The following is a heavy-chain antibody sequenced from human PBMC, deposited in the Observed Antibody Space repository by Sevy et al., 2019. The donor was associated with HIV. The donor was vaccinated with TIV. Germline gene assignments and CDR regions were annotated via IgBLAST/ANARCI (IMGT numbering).Heavy chain of an antibody. Sequence: GGSLRLSCAASGFTVSSNYMSWVRQAPGKGLEWVSVIYSGGTTYYADSVKGRITISRDNSKNTLYLQMNNLRAEDTAMYYCAREREFTIFGVLIEYGMDVWGQGTTVTVSS. CDR1: GFTVSSNY. CDR3: AREREFTIFGVLIEYGMDV. J-gene: IGHJ6*02. D-gene: IGHD3-3*01. CDR2: IYSGGTT. V-gene: IGHV3-53*01.